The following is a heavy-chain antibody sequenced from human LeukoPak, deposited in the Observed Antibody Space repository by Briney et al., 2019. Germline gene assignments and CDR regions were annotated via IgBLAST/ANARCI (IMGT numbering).Heavy chain of an antibody. V-gene: IGHV3-30*04. CDR2: ISYDGSNK. CDR1: GFTFSSYA. CDR3: ARDYGDLDYYYGMDV. Sequence: QAGGSLRLSCAASGFTFSSYAMHWVRQAPGKGLEWEAVISYDGSNKYYADSVKGRFTISRDNSKNTLYLQMNSLRAEDTAVYYCARDYGDLDYYYGMDVWGKGTTVTVSS. D-gene: IGHD4-17*01. J-gene: IGHJ6*04.